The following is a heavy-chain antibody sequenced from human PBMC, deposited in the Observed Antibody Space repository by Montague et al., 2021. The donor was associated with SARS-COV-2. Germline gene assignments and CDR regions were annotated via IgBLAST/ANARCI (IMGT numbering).Heavy chain of an antibody. V-gene: IGHV4-59*08. CDR1: GDSMTDSY. D-gene: IGHD1-1*01. CDR3: TRLSLGWNTD. J-gene: IGHJ1*01. Sequence: SETLSLTCTVSGDSMTDSYWSWIRQPPGKRLEYIGYIYFSGSTNYNPSLKSRLTISVDTSKNQFSLKLSSVTAAATAVYFCTRLSLGWNTDWGQGTLVTVSS. CDR2: IYFSGST.